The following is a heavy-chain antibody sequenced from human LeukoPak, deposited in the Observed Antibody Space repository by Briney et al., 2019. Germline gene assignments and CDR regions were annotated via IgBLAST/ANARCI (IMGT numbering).Heavy chain of an antibody. CDR2: IYYSGST. CDR3: AREYPNGYSLH. Sequence: PSETLSLTCTVSGGSISSSSYYWGWIRQPPGKGLEWIGSIYYSGSTYYNPSLKSRVTISVDTSKNQFSLKLSSVTAADTAVYYCAREYPNGYSLHWGQGTLVTVSS. J-gene: IGHJ4*02. V-gene: IGHV4-39*07. D-gene: IGHD6-13*01. CDR1: GGSISSSSYY.